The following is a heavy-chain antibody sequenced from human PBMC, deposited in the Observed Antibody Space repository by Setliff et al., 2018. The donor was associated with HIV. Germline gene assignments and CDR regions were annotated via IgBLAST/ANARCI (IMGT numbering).Heavy chain of an antibody. CDR2: ITSSGSTV. Sequence: GGSLRLSCAAPGFTFSDYYMSWIRQAPGKGLEWVSCITSSGSTVYYADSVKGRFTISRDNAKNSLYLQMNSLRAEETAVYYCARARPYYYDRSGYPMYYFDYWGQGTLVTVSS. D-gene: IGHD3-22*01. V-gene: IGHV3-11*04. CDR1: GFTFSDYY. CDR3: ARARPYYYDRSGYPMYYFDY. J-gene: IGHJ4*02.